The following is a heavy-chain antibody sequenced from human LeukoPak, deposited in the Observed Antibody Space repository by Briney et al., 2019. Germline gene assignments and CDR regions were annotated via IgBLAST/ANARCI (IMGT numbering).Heavy chain of an antibody. J-gene: IGHJ3*02. D-gene: IGHD1-1*01. Sequence: PGGSLRLSCATSGFIFNYYAMSWVRQAPGKGLEWVSGISGSDGSTYYADSVKGRFSISRDNSKKTLFLQMNSLRDEDTAVYYCVRETMYAFDMWGQGTIVTVSS. CDR3: VRETMYAFDM. CDR2: ISGSDGST. CDR1: GFIFNYYA. V-gene: IGHV3-23*01.